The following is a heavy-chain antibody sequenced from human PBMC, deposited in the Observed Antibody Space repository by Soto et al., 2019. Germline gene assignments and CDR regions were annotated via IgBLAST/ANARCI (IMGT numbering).Heavy chain of an antibody. CDR2: TYYRSNWNN. CDR1: GDRVSSNSAA. Sequence: QSQTLSLTCAISGDRVSSNSAAWNWIRQSPSRGLEWLRRTYYRSNWNNDYAISVKSRITINPHTSKNQFSLELNSVTPAETAVYYCASDRCELPFNFDYWGQGTLVTVSS. J-gene: IGHJ4*02. V-gene: IGHV6-1*01. D-gene: IGHD1-26*01. CDR3: ASDRCELPFNFDY.